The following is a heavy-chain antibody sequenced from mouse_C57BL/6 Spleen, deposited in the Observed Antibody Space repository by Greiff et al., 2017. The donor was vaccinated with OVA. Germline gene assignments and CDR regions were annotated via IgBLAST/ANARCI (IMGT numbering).Heavy chain of an antibody. J-gene: IGHJ1*03. V-gene: IGHV5-12*01. Sequence: EVNVVESGGGLVQPGGSLKLSCAASGFTFSDYYMYWVRQTPEKRLEWVAYISNGGGSTYYPDTVKGRFTISRDNAKNTLYLQMSRLKSEDTAMYYCARHVYDHWYFDVWGTGTTVTVSS. CDR1: GFTFSDYY. CDR2: ISNGGGST. D-gene: IGHD2-3*01. CDR3: ARHVYDHWYFDV.